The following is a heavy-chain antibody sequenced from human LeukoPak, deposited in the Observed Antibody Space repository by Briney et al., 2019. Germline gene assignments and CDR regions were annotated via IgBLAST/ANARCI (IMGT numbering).Heavy chain of an antibody. CDR3: AKDDPYYYDSSGFGYAFDL. CDR1: GFTFNNYG. J-gene: IGHJ3*01. V-gene: IGHV3-23*01. Sequence: GGTLRLSCAACGFTFNNYGMTWVRQAPGKGLEWVSHISGSGSSTYYADSVKGRFTISRDNDKNTVYLQMNSLRAEDTALYYCAKDDPYYYDSSGFGYAFDLWGQGTMVTVSS. CDR2: ISGSGSST. D-gene: IGHD3-22*01.